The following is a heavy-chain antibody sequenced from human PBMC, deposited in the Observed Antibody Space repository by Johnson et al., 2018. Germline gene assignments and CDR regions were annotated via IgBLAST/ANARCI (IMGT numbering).Heavy chain of an antibody. J-gene: IGHJ4*02. Sequence: QVQLVQSGGGVVQPGRSLRLSCAASGFTFSTYAMHWVRQGPGKGLEWVAVIWHDGSNRYYGDSVRGRFTISRDNSKNTLFLQMNSLGAEDTAVYYCAKEAEGFSRADYWGQGILVTVSS. CDR2: IWHDGSNR. D-gene: IGHD3-3*01. V-gene: IGHV3-33*06. CDR1: GFTFSTYA. CDR3: AKEAEGFSRADY.